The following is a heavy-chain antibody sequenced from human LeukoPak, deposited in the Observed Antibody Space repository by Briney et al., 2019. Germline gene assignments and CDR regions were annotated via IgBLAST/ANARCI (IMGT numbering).Heavy chain of an antibody. J-gene: IGHJ4*02. CDR2: ISYGGSNK. CDR1: GFTFSSYA. V-gene: IGHV3-30*04. Sequence: GGSLGLSCAASGFTFSSYAMHWVRQAPGKGLEWVAVISYGGSNKYYADSVKGRFTISRDNSKNTLYLQMNSLRAEDTAVYYCASPYGSGSYLFWGQGTLVTVSS. CDR3: ASPYGSGSYLF. D-gene: IGHD3-10*01.